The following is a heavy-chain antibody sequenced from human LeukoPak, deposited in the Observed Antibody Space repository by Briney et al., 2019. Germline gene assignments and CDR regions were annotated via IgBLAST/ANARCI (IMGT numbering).Heavy chain of an antibody. J-gene: IGHJ4*02. D-gene: IGHD1-7*01. V-gene: IGHV3-23*01. CDR2: NNGSGGST. CDR1: GFTFCSSA. Sequence: GSLRLSCAASGFTFCSSAMKWGPQGPGEGAEWVSANNGSGGSTHYADSVKGRFTISRDNSKNTLFLQMNSLRAEDTAVYYCAKDGKTRNWNYYQAKPVYWGQGTLVTVSS. CDR3: AKDGKTRNWNYYQAKPVY.